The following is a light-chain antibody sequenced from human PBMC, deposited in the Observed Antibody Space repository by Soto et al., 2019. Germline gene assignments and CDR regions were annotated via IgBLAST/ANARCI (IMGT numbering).Light chain of an antibody. V-gene: IGKV3-11*01. CDR1: QSVRSS. Sequence: EIGLTQSPCTLSLSPCERATLSCSASQSVRSSLAWHQQKPGQAPMLLIYDASNRATGIPARFSGSGSGTDFTLTISSLEPEDIAVYYCQQRSNWPRTFGQGTKVDI. J-gene: IGKJ1*01. CDR2: DAS. CDR3: QQRSNWPRT.